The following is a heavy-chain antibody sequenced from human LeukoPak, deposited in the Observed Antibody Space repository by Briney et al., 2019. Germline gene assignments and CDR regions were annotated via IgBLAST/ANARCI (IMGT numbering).Heavy chain of an antibody. CDR1: GFTFSSYS. D-gene: IGHD3-10*01. J-gene: IGHJ5*02. V-gene: IGHV3-21*01. CDR3: AREPPTYYYGSGSSNWFDP. Sequence: GGSLRLSCAASGFTFSSYSMNWVRQAPGKGLEWVSSISSSGSYIYYADSVKGRFTISRDNAKNSLYLQMNSLRAEDTAMYYCAREPPTYYYGSGSSNWFDPWGQGTLVTVSS. CDR2: ISSSGSYI.